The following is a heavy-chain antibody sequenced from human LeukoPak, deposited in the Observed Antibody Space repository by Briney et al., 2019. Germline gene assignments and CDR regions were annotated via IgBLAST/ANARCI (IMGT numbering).Heavy chain of an antibody. V-gene: IGHV4-59*08. CDR2: VDKRGST. CDR1: GGSIRNYY. CDR3: ARGGSNCYGCHDWFDP. Sequence: SETLSLTCSVSGGSIRNYYLSWIRQSPGKGLEWIGNVDKRGSTNYNPSFKSRVIVSSDTSRNEFSLKLNSVTAADTAIYYCARGGSNCYGCHDWFDPLGPGNPGHRLL. D-gene: IGHD2-2*01. J-gene: IGHJ5*02.